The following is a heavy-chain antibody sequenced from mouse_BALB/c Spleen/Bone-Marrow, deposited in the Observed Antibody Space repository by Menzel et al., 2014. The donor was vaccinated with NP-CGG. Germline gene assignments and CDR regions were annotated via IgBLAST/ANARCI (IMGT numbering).Heavy chain of an antibody. CDR1: GYTFTSYD. Sequence: VKPGALVKXSCKASGYTFTSYDINWVKQRPGQGLEWIGWIYPGDGTTKYNEKLKGKATLTADKSSSTAYMQLSSLTSENSAVYFCARSGDSSGYGFAYWGQGTLVTVSA. J-gene: IGHJ3*01. CDR3: ARSGDSSGYGFAY. D-gene: IGHD3-2*01. CDR2: IYPGDGTT. V-gene: IGHV1S33*01.